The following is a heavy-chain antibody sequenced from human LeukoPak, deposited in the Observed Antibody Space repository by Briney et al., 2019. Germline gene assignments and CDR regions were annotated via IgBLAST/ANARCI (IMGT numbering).Heavy chain of an antibody. CDR1: GFTFSSSA. CDR3: ARGRVVTPSPFDY. Sequence: GGSLRLSCAASGFTFSSSAMSWVRQAPGKGLEWVSSITGSGVSTYYVDSVKGRFTISRDNSKNTLYLQMNSLRAEDTAVYYCARGRVVTPSPFDYWGQGTLVTVSS. J-gene: IGHJ4*02. CDR2: ITGSGVST. V-gene: IGHV3-23*01. D-gene: IGHD2-15*01.